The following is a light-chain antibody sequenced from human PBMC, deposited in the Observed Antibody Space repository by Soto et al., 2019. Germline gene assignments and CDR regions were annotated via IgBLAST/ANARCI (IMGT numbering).Light chain of an antibody. V-gene: IGKV3-20*01. Sequence: TLSCRASQSVSSNYLAWYQQKPGQAPRLLIFGASNRATDIPDRFSGSGSGTDFTLTISRLEPEDFAVYFCQQYGSSVKTFGQGTKVDIK. J-gene: IGKJ1*01. CDR2: GAS. CDR3: QQYGSSVKT. CDR1: QSVSSNY.